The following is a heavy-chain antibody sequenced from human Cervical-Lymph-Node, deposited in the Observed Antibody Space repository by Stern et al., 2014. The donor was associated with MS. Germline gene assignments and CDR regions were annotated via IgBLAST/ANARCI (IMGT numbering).Heavy chain of an antibody. CDR3: AKTLGRSYHDPFDM. CDR2: ISWNGGMR. D-gene: IGHD3-16*02. Sequence: DVQLEASGGGLVQPGRSLRLSCVASGFNFDAYAMHWVRQAPGKGLEWVSGISWNGGMRNSAVSVTGRVTISRDNDQHSMDLQMISLRPEDTAFYYCAKTLGRSYHDPFDMWGQGTMVIVSS. J-gene: IGHJ3*02. CDR1: GFNFDAYA. V-gene: IGHV3-9*01.